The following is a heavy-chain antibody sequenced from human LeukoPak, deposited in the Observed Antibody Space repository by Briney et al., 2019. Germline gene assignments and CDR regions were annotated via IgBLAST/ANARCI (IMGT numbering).Heavy chain of an antibody. CDR1: GGSISSYY. CDR3: ARTYYYDSSGYGEASDI. V-gene: IGHV4-4*07. CDR2: IYTSGST. J-gene: IGHJ3*02. D-gene: IGHD3-22*01. Sequence: SETLSLTCTVSGGSISSYYWSWIRQPAGKGLEWIGRIYTSGSTNYNPSLKSRVTMSVDTSKNQFSLKLSSVTAADTAVYYCARTYYYDSSGYGEASDIWGQGTMVTVSS.